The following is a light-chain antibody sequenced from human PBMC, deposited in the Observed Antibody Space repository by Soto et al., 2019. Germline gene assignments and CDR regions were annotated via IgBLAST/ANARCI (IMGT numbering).Light chain of an antibody. CDR2: GAS. J-gene: IGKJ1*01. CDR1: QSVASRS. V-gene: IGKV3-20*01. Sequence: IVLTQSPGTLSLSPGDRATLSCRASQSVASRSLAWYQHKRGQAPRLLIYGASSRATGTPDRFSGGGSGTDFTLTISRLEPEDFAVYYCQQYGSSPRTFGQGTTVEIK. CDR3: QQYGSSPRT.